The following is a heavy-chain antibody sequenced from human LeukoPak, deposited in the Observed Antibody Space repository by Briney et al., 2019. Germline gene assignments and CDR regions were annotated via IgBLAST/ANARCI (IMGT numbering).Heavy chain of an antibody. CDR3: AVAGQGYFQH. D-gene: IGHD6-19*01. CDR1: GFTFSGSA. CDR2: VRSKANSYAT. Sequence: GGSLRLSCAASGFTFSGSAMHWVRQASGKGLEWVGRVRSKANSYATAYAASVKGRFTISRDDSKKTAYLQMNSLKTEDTAVYYCAVAGQGYFQHWGQGTLVTVSS. V-gene: IGHV3-73*01. J-gene: IGHJ1*01.